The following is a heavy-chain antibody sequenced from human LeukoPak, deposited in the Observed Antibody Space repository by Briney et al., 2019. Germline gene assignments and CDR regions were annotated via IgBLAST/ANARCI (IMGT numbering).Heavy chain of an antibody. D-gene: IGHD3-10*01. Sequence: VASVKVSCKASGYTFTSYAMNWVRQAPGQGLEWMGLINTNTGNPTYAQGFTGRFVFSLDTSVSTAYLQISSLKAEDTAVYYCARGGPITMVRGVIIGYSGQGTLVTVSS. J-gene: IGHJ4*02. CDR2: INTNTGNP. CDR1: GYTFTSYA. CDR3: ARGGPITMVRGVIIGY. V-gene: IGHV7-4-1*02.